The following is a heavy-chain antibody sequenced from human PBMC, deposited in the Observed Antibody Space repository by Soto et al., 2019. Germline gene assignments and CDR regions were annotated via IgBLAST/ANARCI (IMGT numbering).Heavy chain of an antibody. Sequence: ESGGGVVKPGGALRLSCAASGFTFSSYGMNWVRQAPGKGLEWVSSISSSRRYIYYADSVKGRVTISRDNAKNSLYLQMNSLRAADTAGYYCAPKGHYSYYYMDVWGKGTTVPVSS. CDR3: APKGHYSYYYMDV. V-gene: IGHV3-21*01. CDR2: ISSSRRYI. J-gene: IGHJ6*03. CDR1: GFTFSSYG.